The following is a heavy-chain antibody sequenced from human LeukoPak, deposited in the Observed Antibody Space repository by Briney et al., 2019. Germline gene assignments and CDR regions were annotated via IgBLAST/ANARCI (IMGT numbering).Heavy chain of an antibody. CDR1: GFTFSSYA. CDR3: AKVARPYDFWSGPFGY. Sequence: GGSLRLSCAASGFTFSSYAMSWVRQAPGKGLEWVSAISGSGGSTYYADSVKGRFTISRDNSKNTLYLQMNSLRAEDTAVYYCAKVARPYDFWSGPFGYWGQGTLVTVSS. CDR2: ISGSGGST. D-gene: IGHD3-3*01. J-gene: IGHJ4*02. V-gene: IGHV3-23*01.